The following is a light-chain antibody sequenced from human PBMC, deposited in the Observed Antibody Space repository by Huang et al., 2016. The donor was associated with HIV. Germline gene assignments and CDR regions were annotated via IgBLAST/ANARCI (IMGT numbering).Light chain of an antibody. J-gene: IGKJ4*01. V-gene: IGKV3-11*01. CDR2: EAS. CDR3: QQRYTWPLT. CDR1: HNVGSF. Sequence: EVVLTQTPATLSLAPGERATLSCRASHNVGSFVAWYQRKPGQAPRLLMYEASNRAAGSPARFTGSGSGTDCTLPISSLETEDFAVYYCQQRYTWPLTFGGGAKVEIK.